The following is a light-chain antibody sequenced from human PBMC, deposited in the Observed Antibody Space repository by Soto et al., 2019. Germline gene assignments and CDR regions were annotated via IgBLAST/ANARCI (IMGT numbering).Light chain of an antibody. V-gene: IGLV2-23*01. CDR3: CSYANDNVV. CDR1: SSDVGSYNL. CDR2: EAS. J-gene: IGLJ7*01. Sequence: QSVLTQPASVSGSLGQSITISCTGISSDVGSYNLVSWYQQHPGKAPKLMIYEASQRPSGVSNRFSGSKSGDTASLTISGLQAEDEADYYCCSYANDNVVFGGGTQLTVL.